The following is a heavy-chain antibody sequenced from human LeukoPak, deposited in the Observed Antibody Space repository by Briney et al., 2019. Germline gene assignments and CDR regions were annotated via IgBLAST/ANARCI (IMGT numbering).Heavy chain of an antibody. CDR1: GFTFSSYS. Sequence: GGSPRLSCAAPGFTFSSYSMNWVRQAPGKGLEWVSSISSSSSYIYYADSVKGRFTISRDNAKNSLYLQMNSLRAEDTAVYYCARWTGQQRDNWFDPWGQGTLVTVSS. CDR3: ARWTGQQRDNWFDP. CDR2: ISSSSSYI. D-gene: IGHD6-13*01. J-gene: IGHJ5*02. V-gene: IGHV3-21*01.